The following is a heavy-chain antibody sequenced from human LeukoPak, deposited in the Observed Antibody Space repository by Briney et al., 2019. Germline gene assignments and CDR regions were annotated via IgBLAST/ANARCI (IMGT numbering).Heavy chain of an antibody. J-gene: IGHJ3*02. CDR1: GYTLSSYS. CDR2: ISTYNGKT. CDR3: ARDRGGYSYDYIRGHAFDT. Sequence: AAVKVSCKASGYTLSSYSITWMRQAPGQGLEWMGWISTYNGKTNFAEKFQGRVTMTTDTSTSIVYMELRSLRSDDTAVYFCARDRGGYSYDYIRGHAFDTWGQGTKVTVSS. V-gene: IGHV1-18*01. D-gene: IGHD5-18*01.